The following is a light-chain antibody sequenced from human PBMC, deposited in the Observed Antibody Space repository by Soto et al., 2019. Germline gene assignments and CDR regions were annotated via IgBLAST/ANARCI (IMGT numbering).Light chain of an antibody. CDR3: SSYAGNSFYV. V-gene: IGLV2-8*01. CDR1: SSDVGAYNY. CDR2: QVT. Sequence: QSALTQPPSASGSPGQSVTISCTGTSSDVGAYNYVSWYQQHPGKAPKLLLYQVTKRPSGVPARFSASKSGNTASLTVSGLQADDEADYYCSSYAGNSFYVFGTGTKVTVL. J-gene: IGLJ1*01.